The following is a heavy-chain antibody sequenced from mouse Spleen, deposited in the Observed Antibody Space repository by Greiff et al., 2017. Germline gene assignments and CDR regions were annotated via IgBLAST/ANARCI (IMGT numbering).Heavy chain of an antibody. V-gene: IGHV1-82*01. CDR2: IYPGDGDT. D-gene: IGHD4-1*01. Sequence: QVQLQQSGPELVKPGASVKISCKASGYAFSSSWMNWVKQRPGKGLEWIGRIYPGDGDTNYNGKFKGKATLTADKSSSTAYMQLSSLTSEDSAVYFCAREELGVFDYWGQGTTLTVSS. J-gene: IGHJ2*01. CDR3: AREELGVFDY. CDR1: GYAFSSSW.